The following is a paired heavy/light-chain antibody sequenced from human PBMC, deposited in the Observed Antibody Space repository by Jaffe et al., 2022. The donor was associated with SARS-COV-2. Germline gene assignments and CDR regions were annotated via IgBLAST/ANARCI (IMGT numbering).Heavy chain of an antibody. J-gene: IGHJ4*02. V-gene: IGHV3-48*02. Sequence: EVQLVESGGGLVQPGGSLTLSCAASGFIFNIYRMNWVRQAPGKGLEWVSYISSGSDSIYYADSVKGRFTISRDNAKNSLYLQMNSLRDEDTAVYYCVRDGGGSYYFDYWGQGTLVTVSS. CDR2: ISSGSDSI. D-gene: IGHD1-26*01. CDR3: VRDGGGSYYFDY. CDR1: GFIFNIYR.
Light chain of an antibody. Sequence: QSVLTQPPSASGTPGQRVTISCSGSSSNIGNNYVYWYQQLPGTAPKLLIYRNNQRPSGVPDRFSGSKSGTSASLAISGLRSEDEADYYCATWDDSLSGRVFGGGTKLTVL. V-gene: IGLV1-47*01. CDR1: SSNIGNNY. J-gene: IGLJ3*02. CDR3: ATWDDSLSGRV. CDR2: RNN.